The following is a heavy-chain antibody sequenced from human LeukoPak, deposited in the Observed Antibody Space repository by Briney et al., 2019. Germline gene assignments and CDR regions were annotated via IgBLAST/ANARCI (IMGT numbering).Heavy chain of an antibody. V-gene: IGHV1-2*04. CDR3: ARVEFNGGYSHVY. Sequence: ASVKVSCKASGYTFTGYYMHWVRQAPGQGLEWMGWINPNSGGTNYAQKFQGWVTMTRDTSISTAYMELSRLRSDDTAVYYCARVEFNGGYSHVYWGQGTLVTVSS. CDR1: GYTFTGYY. D-gene: IGHD5-12*01. J-gene: IGHJ4*02. CDR2: INPNSGGT.